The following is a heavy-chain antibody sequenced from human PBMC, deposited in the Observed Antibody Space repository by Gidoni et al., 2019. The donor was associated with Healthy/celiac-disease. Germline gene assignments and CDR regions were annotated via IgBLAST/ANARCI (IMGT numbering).Heavy chain of an antibody. CDR1: GFTVSSNY. CDR3: ASDILTGTLAFDI. Sequence: EVQLVETGGGLIQPGGSLRLSCAASGFTVSSNYMSWVRQAPGKGLEWVSVIYSGGSTYYADYVKGRFTISRDNSKNTLYLQMNSLRAEDTAVYYCASDILTGTLAFDIWGQGTMVTVSS. D-gene: IGHD3-9*01. CDR2: IYSGGST. V-gene: IGHV3-53*02. J-gene: IGHJ3*02.